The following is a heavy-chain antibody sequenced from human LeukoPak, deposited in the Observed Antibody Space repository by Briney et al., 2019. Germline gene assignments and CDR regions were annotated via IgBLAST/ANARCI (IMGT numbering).Heavy chain of an antibody. V-gene: IGHV3-48*01. Sequence: GGSLRLSCAASGFTFSSYSMNWVRQAPGKGLEWVSYISSSSSTIYYADSVKGRFTISRDNSTNTLYLQMNSLRAEDTAVYYCAKDRVLRYFDWLLDLDYWGQGTLVTVSS. CDR2: ISSSSSTI. CDR3: AKDRVLRYFDWLLDLDY. CDR1: GFTFSSYS. D-gene: IGHD3-9*01. J-gene: IGHJ4*02.